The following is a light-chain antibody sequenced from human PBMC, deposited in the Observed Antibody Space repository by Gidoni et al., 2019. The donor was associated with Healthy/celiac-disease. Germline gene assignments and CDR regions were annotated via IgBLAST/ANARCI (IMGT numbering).Light chain of an antibody. J-gene: IGKJ1*01. CDR2: DAS. CDR3: QQRSNWPQWT. CDR1: QSASSY. V-gene: IGKV3-11*01. Sequence: EIVLTQSPATLSLSPGERATLACRASQSASSYLAWYQQKPGQAPRLLIYDASNRATGIPARFSGSGSGTDFTLTISSLEPEDFAGYYCQQRSNWPQWTFGQXTKVEIK.